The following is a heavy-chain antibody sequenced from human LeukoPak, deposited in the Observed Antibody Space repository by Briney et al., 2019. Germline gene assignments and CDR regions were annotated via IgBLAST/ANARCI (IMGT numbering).Heavy chain of an antibody. CDR1: GFTFSSYA. V-gene: IGHV3-23*01. D-gene: IGHD3-10*01. J-gene: IGHJ4*02. CDR3: ARETSSAPSTAGPPFDY. Sequence: GGSLRLSCAASGFTFSSYAMSWVRQAPGKGLEWVSGISGSGGSTYYADSVKGRFTVSRDNSKSTLYLQVNSLTADDTAVYYGARETSSAPSTAGPPFDYWGQETLVTVSS. CDR2: ISGSGGST.